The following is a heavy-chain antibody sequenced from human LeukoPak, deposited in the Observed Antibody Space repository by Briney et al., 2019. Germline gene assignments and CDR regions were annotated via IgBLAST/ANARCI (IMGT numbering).Heavy chain of an antibody. J-gene: IGHJ5*02. V-gene: IGHV3-33*01. CDR3: ARYDILTGYSWFDP. D-gene: IGHD3-9*01. Sequence: PGRSLRLSCAASGFTFRTYGMHWVRQAPGKGLEWVAVIWYDGSNKYYADSVKGRFTISRDNSENTLYLQMNSLRAEDTAVYYCARYDILTGYSWFDPWGQGTLVTVSS. CDR1: GFTFRTYG. CDR2: IWYDGSNK.